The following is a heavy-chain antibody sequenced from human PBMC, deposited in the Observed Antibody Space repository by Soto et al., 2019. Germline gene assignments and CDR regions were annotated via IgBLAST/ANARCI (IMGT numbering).Heavy chain of an antibody. D-gene: IGHD1-26*01. V-gene: IGHV1-69*06. CDR1: GGTFSSYT. J-gene: IGHJ5*02. CDR3: ARLTGSYQLGKWFDP. Sequence: QVQLGQSGAEVKEPGSSVNVSCKASGGTFSSYTISWVRQAPGQGFEWMGGITPGFGSGNYAQKFQGSVTINADKSTRTVYMALSSLTSADTALYYCARLTGSYQLGKWFDPWGQGTLVTVSS. CDR2: ITPGFGSG.